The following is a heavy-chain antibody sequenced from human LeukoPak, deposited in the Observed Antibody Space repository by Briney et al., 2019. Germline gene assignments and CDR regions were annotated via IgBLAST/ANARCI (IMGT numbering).Heavy chain of an antibody. D-gene: IGHD1-26*01. V-gene: IGHV3-9*01. J-gene: IGHJ4*02. Sequence: PGRSLKLSRTASGFTFDDFAMYWVRQAPGKGLEWVSAISWNSGDIDYAGSVKGRFTISRDNAKNSLYLQMDSLRLEDTALYFCAKDKGASGTYFDYYLDQWGQGTLVTVSS. CDR3: AKDKGASGTYFDYYLDQ. CDR1: GFTFDDFA. CDR2: ISWNSGDI.